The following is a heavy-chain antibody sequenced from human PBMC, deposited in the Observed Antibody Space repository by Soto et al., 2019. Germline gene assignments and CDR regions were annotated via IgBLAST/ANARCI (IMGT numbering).Heavy chain of an antibody. CDR1: CVSVIRDYQ. CDR2: ISYSGSP. J-gene: IGHJ1*01. CDR3: ARAWDF. D-gene: IGHD1-26*01. V-gene: IGHV4-30-4*01. Sequence: KSSETLSLTCTFSCVSVIRDYQWIWIRQPPGKGLEWIGHISYSGSPYYHPSLRSRLSISVDTSENQFSLKVKSVTAADTAVYYCARAWDFWGQGTLVTVSS.